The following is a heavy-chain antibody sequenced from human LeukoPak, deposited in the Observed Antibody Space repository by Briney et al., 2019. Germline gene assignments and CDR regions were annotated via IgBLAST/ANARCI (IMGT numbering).Heavy chain of an antibody. Sequence: GGSLRLSSAASGLTFSSYGMYWVRQAPGKGLEWVAVIWYDGSNKYYADSVKGRFTISRDNSKNTLYLQMNSLRAEDTAVYYCARGVPPDIWGQGTMVTVSS. V-gene: IGHV3-33*01. CDR1: GLTFSSYG. J-gene: IGHJ3*02. CDR3: ARGVPPDI. D-gene: IGHD5/OR15-5a*01. CDR2: IWYDGSNK.